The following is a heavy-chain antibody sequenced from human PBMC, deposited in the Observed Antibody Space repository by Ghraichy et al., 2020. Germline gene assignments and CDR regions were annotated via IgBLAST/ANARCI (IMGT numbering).Heavy chain of an antibody. J-gene: IGHJ6*02. Sequence: GVLRLACAASGFTFSSYWMSWVRQAPGKGLEWVANIKQDGSEKYYVDSVKGRFTISRDNAKNSLYLQMNSLRAEDTAVYYCARDLDSFTYYYYGMDVWGQGTTVTVSS. V-gene: IGHV3-7*03. D-gene: IGHD3-9*01. CDR2: IKQDGSEK. CDR1: GFTFSSYW. CDR3: ARDLDSFTYYYYGMDV.